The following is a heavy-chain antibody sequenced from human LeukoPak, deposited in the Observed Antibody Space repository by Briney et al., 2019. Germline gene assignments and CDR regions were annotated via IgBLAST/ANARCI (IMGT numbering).Heavy chain of an antibody. CDR3: AAMTNYYFEN. Sequence: PVKVSCKASGGTFTSYAISWVRQAPGQGLEWMGGIIPMFGTTNYAQKFQGRVTITTDESTTTAYMELSSLRSEDTAVYYCAAMTNYYFENWGQGTLVTVSS. V-gene: IGHV1-69*05. CDR1: GGTFTSYA. CDR2: IIPMFGTT. D-gene: IGHD2-2*01. J-gene: IGHJ4*02.